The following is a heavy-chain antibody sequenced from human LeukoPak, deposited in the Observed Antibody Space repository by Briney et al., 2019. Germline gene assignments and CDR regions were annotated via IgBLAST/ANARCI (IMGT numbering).Heavy chain of an antibody. CDR2: ISAYNGNT. V-gene: IGHV1-18*01. J-gene: IGHJ5*02. CDR3: ARVDFKNWFDP. CDR1: VYTFTSYG. Sequence: APLRVSCKASVYTFTSYGISWVRQAPGQRLEWMGWISAYNGNTNYAQKLQGRVTITTDTSTSTAYMELRSLRSDDTAVYYCARVDFKNWFDPWGQGTLVTVSS. D-gene: IGHD3-3*01.